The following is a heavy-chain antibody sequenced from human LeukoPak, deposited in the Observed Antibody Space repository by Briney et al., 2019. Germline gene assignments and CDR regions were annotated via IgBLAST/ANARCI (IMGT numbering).Heavy chain of an antibody. V-gene: IGHV3-7*01. D-gene: IGHD3-3*01. CDR1: RFTISTYW. CDR3: ARGVPYDSWSGPHYSDY. J-gene: IGHJ4*02. Sequence: GGSLRLSCAASRFTISTYWMSWVRQAPGKGLEWVAHIKQDGSQEYYVDSVKGRFTISRDSAKNSLYLQMNSLRAEDTAVYYCARGVPYDSWSGPHYSDYWGQGTLVTVSS. CDR2: IKQDGSQE.